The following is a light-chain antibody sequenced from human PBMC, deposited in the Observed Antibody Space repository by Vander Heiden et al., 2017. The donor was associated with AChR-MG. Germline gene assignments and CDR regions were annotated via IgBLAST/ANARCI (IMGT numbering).Light chain of an antibody. J-gene: IGLJ2*01. CDR2: GVS. CDR3: SSYAGSNTFVV. CDR1: SSDVGGYNY. Sequence: QSALTQPPSASVSPGQSVTISCTGTSSDVGGYNYVPWYQQHPGKAPKLMIYGVSERPSGVPDRFSGSKSGNTASLTVSGLQAEDEADYYCSSYAGSNTFVVFGGGTKLTVL. V-gene: IGLV2-8*01.